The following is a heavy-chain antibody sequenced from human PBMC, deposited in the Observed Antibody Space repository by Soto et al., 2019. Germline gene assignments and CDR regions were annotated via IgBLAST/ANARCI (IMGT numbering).Heavy chain of an antibody. Sequence: PGGSLILSCAASGFTFSSYAMSWVRQAPGKGLEWVSAITGSGGSTYYADSVKGGFTISRDNSKNTLYLQMNSLRAEDTAVYYCAKAGNLVAPFDYWGQGTLVTVSS. CDR3: AKAGNLVAPFDY. J-gene: IGHJ4*02. D-gene: IGHD6-6*01. V-gene: IGHV3-23*01. CDR1: GFTFSSYA. CDR2: ITGSGGST.